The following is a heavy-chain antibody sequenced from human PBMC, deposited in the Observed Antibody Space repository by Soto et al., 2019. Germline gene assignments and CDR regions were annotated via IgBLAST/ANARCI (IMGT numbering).Heavy chain of an antibody. V-gene: IGHV3-21*01. D-gene: IGHD3-16*02. CDR1: GFTFSSYN. Sequence: GSLRLSCAASGFTFSSYNMNWVRQAPGKGLEWVSSIRSSSSYIYYADSVNGRFTISRDNAKNSLYLQLNILKAEDTAVYYCARDLWVMITFGGVIAAPPDYWGQGTLVTVSS. CDR2: IRSSSSYI. CDR3: ARDLWVMITFGGVIAAPPDY. J-gene: IGHJ4*02.